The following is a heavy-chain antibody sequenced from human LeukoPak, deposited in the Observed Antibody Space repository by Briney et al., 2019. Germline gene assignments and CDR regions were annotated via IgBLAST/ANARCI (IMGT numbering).Heavy chain of an antibody. Sequence: GGSLRLSCAASGFSFSNYWMSWVRQAPGKGLEWVANIKQDGSEKYYVDSVKGRFTISRDKARNSLYLQMNSLRGEDTAVYYCARDLDYGSGRFLGAFDLWGQGTMVSVSS. CDR1: GFSFSNYW. CDR3: ARDLDYGSGRFLGAFDL. J-gene: IGHJ3*01. CDR2: IKQDGSEK. D-gene: IGHD3-10*01. V-gene: IGHV3-7*03.